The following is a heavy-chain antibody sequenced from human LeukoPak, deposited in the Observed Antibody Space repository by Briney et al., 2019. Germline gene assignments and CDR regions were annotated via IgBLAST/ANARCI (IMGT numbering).Heavy chain of an antibody. V-gene: IGHV5-51*01. Sequence: GESLKISFKGSGYRFTSYWIGWVRPMPGKGREGMGIIYPGDSDTRYSASFQGQVTISADKSISTAYLQWSSLKASDTAMYYCARQSADYGGNSGYWGQGTLVTVSS. CDR2: IYPGDSDT. J-gene: IGHJ4*02. D-gene: IGHD4-23*01. CDR1: GYRFTSYW. CDR3: ARQSADYGGNSGY.